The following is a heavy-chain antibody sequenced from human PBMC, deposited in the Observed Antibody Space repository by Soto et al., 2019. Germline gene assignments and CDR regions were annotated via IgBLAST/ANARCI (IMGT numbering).Heavy chain of an antibody. Sequence: SETLSLTCTVSSGSISSYYWSWIRQPPGKGLEWIGYIHYTGNTNSNPSLKRRVTLPLDPSWNQFALKVTSVTAADTARYYCARKAWVRFDYWGQGALVTVSS. CDR3: ARKAWVRFDY. J-gene: IGHJ4*02. V-gene: IGHV4-59*12. CDR1: SGSISSYY. D-gene: IGHD7-27*01. CDR2: IHYTGNT.